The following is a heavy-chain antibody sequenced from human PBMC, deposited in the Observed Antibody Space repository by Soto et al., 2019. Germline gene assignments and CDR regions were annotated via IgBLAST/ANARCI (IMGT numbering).Heavy chain of an antibody. CDR3: VRFLDSSIPRNWFDP. D-gene: IGHD6-13*01. V-gene: IGHV3-21*01. Sequence: GGSLRLSCAASGFTFSSYSMNWVRQAPGKGLEWVSSISSSSSYIYYADSVKGRFTISRDNAKNSLYLQMNSLRAEDTAVYYCVRFLDSSIPRNWFDPWGQGTLVTVSS. J-gene: IGHJ5*02. CDR1: GFTFSSYS. CDR2: ISSSSSYI.